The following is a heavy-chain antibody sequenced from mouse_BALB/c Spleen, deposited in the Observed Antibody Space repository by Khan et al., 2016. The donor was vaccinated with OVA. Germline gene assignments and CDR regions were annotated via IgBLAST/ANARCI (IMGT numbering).Heavy chain of an antibody. CDR3: NRSVYYAYAYAMDY. Sequence: EVQLQESGPGLVKPSQSLSLTCTVSGYSITSDFAWNWVRQFPGNKLEWMGYISFSGSTSYDPSLTSRPSITRDTSKNQFFLQLNSVTTEDTATYYRNRSVYYAYAYAMDYWGQGISVTVSS. CDR2: ISFSGST. D-gene: IGHD2-2*01. V-gene: IGHV3-2*02. J-gene: IGHJ4*01. CDR1: GYSITSDFA.